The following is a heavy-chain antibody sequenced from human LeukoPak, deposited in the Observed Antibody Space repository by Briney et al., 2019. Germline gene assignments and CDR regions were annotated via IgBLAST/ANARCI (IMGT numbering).Heavy chain of an antibody. CDR2: IYHSGST. CDR3: ASLNWLLAGYYFDY. CDR1: GGSISSSNW. Sequence: SGTLSLTCAVSGGSISSSNWWSWVRQPPGKGLEWIGEIYHSGSTNYNPSLKSRVTISVDTSKNQFSLKLSSVTAADTAVYYCASLNWLLAGYYFDYWGQGTLVTVSS. D-gene: IGHD3-9*01. J-gene: IGHJ4*02. V-gene: IGHV4-4*02.